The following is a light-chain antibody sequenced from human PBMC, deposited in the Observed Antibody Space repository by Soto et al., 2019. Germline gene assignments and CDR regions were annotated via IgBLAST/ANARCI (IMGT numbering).Light chain of an antibody. J-gene: IGKJ5*01. CDR2: GAS. CDR3: QQYNDRPPIT. V-gene: IGKV3-15*01. CDR1: QSVNNN. Sequence: EIVMTQSPVTLSVSPGERATFSCRASQSVNNNLAWYHLKPGQAPRLLLYGASIRATDVPARFSGGGSGTEYTLTISSLQSEDFAVYYCQQYNDRPPITFGQGTRLEIK.